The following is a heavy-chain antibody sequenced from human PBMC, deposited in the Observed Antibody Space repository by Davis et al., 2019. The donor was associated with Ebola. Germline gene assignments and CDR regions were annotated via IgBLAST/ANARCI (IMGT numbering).Heavy chain of an antibody. V-gene: IGHV3-11*06. J-gene: IGHJ5*02. CDR2: ISSSSSYT. CDR3: ARGPKYYYDTSWWFDP. D-gene: IGHD3-22*01. Sequence: PGGSLRLSCAASGFTFSDYYMSWIRQAPGKGLEWVSYISSSSSYTNYADSVKGRFTISRDNAKNSLYLQMNSLRAEDTAVYYCARGPKYYYDTSWWFDPWGQGTLVTVSS. CDR1: GFTFSDYY.